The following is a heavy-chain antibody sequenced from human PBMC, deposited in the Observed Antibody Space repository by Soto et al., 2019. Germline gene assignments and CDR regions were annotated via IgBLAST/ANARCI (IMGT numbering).Heavy chain of an antibody. CDR3: ERFGWNFYNTGDV. D-gene: IGHD3-10*01. Sequence: LGESLKISCEASGYIFTSYWIAWVRQMPGKGLEWMGMIYPGDSDTRYSPSFQGQITISADKSINTVYLQWSSLKASDTAIYYCERFGWNFYNTGDVWGQGTTVTVSS. V-gene: IGHV5-51*01. CDR2: IYPGDSDT. CDR1: GYIFTSYW. J-gene: IGHJ6*02.